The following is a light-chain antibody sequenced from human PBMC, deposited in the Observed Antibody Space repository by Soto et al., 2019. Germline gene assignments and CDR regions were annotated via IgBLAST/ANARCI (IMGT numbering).Light chain of an antibody. CDR2: DVS. CDR1: ESISSW. Sequence: DIRMTRIPSTLPASVGDTVTIISRASESISSWLAWYQQKPGKAPKLLIYDVSKLRRGVPSRFSGGGSGTEFILTISSLQPEDFATYFCQQYNSYSPWTFGQGTKVDIK. J-gene: IGKJ1*01. V-gene: IGKV1-5*02. CDR3: QQYNSYSPWT.